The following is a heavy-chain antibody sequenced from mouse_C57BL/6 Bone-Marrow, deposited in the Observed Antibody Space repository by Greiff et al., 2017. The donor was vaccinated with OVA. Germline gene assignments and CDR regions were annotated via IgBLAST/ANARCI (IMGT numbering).Heavy chain of an antibody. CDR2: IYPGSGNT. J-gene: IGHJ4*01. CDR1: GYSFTSYY. V-gene: IGHV1-66*01. D-gene: IGHD2-1*01. CDR3: AREGLYYGNFYAMDY. Sequence: QVQLQQSGPELVKPGASVKISCKASGYSFTSYYIHWVKQRPGQGLEWIGWIYPGSGNTKYNEKFKGKATLTADTSSSTAYMQLSSLTSEDSAVYYCAREGLYYGNFYAMDYWGQGTSVTVSS.